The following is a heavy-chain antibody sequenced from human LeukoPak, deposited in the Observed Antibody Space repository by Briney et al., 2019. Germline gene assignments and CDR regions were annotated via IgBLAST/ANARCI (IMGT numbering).Heavy chain of an antibody. D-gene: IGHD5-18*01. CDR1: GFTFSSYW. V-gene: IGHV3-74*01. Sequence: GGSLRLSCAASGFTFSSYWMHWVRHAPGKGLVWVSRINSDGSSTSYADSVKGRFTISRDNAKNTLYLQMNSLRAEDTAVYYCARELGYSGAFDIWGQGTMVTVSS. CDR2: INSDGSST. CDR3: ARELGYSGAFDI. J-gene: IGHJ3*02.